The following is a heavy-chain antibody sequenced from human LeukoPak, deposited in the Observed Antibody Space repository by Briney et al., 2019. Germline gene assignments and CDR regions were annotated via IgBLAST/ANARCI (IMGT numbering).Heavy chain of an antibody. CDR1: GFTFTCCW. V-gene: IGHV3-7*01. D-gene: IGHD4-23*01. CDR3: ARVPGVTRYFDS. J-gene: IGHJ4*02. Sequence: GGSLRLSCAASGFTFTCCWMSWVRQTPGKGLEWVASIKRGGRAKFYADYVKGRFTISRDNAKNSLYLQVNSLRAEDTAVYYCARVPGVTRYFDSWGQGILVTV. CDR2: IKRGGRAK.